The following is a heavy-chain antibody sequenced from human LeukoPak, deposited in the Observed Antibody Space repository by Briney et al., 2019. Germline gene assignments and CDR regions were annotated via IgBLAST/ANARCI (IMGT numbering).Heavy chain of an antibody. CDR2: VFHSGST. J-gene: IGHJ4*02. CDR1: GDSISSNEW. D-gene: IGHD6-19*01. V-gene: IGHV4-4*02. CDR3: ARDLAVAGTNYFDF. Sequence: PSETLSLTCSVSGDSISSNEWWSWVRQPPGKGLEWIGEVFHSGSTNFNPSLKSRVTISIDKSKNQFSREVASVTAADTAIYYCARDLAVAGTNYFDFWGQGVLVTVSS.